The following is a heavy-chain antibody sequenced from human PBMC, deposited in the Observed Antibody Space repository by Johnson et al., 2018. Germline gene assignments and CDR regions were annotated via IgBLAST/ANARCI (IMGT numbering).Heavy chain of an antibody. D-gene: IGHD4-23*01. J-gene: IGHJ3*02. CDR3: ARPTTVVTLDAFDI. CDR1: GFTVSSNY. CDR2: IYSGGST. Sequence: QLVESGGGLIQPGGSLRLSCAASGFTVSSNYMSWVRQAPGKGLEWVSVIYSGGSTYYAASVKGRSTVSRVTSKNTLFLQMSSRKASDTAMYHCARPTTVVTLDAFDIWGQGTMVTVSS. V-gene: IGHV3-53*01.